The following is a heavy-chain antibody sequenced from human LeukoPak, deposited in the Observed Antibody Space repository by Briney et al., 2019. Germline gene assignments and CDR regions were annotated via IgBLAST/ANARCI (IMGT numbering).Heavy chain of an antibody. CDR3: ARGDYYDTSGFRGGYYYYGMDV. CDR2: ISSSGSTI. D-gene: IGHD3-22*01. V-gene: IGHV3-48*03. J-gene: IGHJ6*02. Sequence: GGSLRLSCAASGFTFSYYEMNWVRQAPGKGLEWVSYISSSGSTIYYADSVKGRFTISRDNAKNSLYLQMNSLRAEDTAVYYCARGDYYDTSGFRGGYYYYGMDVWGQGTTVTFSS. CDR1: GFTFSYYE.